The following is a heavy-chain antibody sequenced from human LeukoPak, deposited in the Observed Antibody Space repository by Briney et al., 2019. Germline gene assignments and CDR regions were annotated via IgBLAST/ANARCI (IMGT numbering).Heavy chain of an antibody. CDR2: IYYSGST. D-gene: IGHD1-26*01. CDR1: GGSIGSYY. J-gene: IGHJ5*02. V-gene: IGHV4-59*08. Sequence: PSETLSLTCTVSGGSIGSYYWSWIRQPPGKGLEWIGYIYYSGSTNYNPSLKSRVTISVDTSKNQFSLKLSSVTAADTAVYYCARNARGTYYGWFDPWGQGTLVTVSS. CDR3: ARNARGTYYGWFDP.